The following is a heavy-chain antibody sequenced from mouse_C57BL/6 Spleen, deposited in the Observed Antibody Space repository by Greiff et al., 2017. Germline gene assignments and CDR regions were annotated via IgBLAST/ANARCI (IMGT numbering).Heavy chain of an antibody. D-gene: IGHD1-3*01. CDR1: GFTFSDYG. CDR3: ARSGPALDY. CDR2: ISSGSSTN. J-gene: IGHJ2*01. V-gene: IGHV5-17*01. Sequence: EVQLVESGGGLVKPGGSLKLSCAASGFTFSDYGMRWVRQAPEKGLEWVAYISSGSSTNYYADTAKGRSTISRDNARNTLFLQITSLTSEDTAMYYCARSGPALDYWGQGTTVTVAS.